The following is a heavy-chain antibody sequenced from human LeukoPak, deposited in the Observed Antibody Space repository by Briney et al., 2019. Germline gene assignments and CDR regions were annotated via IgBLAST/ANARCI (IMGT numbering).Heavy chain of an antibody. V-gene: IGHV4-61*09. Sequence: SQTLSLTCTVSGGSISSGSYYWNWIRQPAGERLEWLGHVFTRGTTNYNASLEGRLTISLDTARNQFSLYLSSVTAADTAMYFCARSSLAVYFDYWGQGTLVTVSS. J-gene: IGHJ4*02. CDR3: ARSSLAVYFDY. D-gene: IGHD6-19*01. CDR2: VFTRGTT. CDR1: GGSISSGSYY.